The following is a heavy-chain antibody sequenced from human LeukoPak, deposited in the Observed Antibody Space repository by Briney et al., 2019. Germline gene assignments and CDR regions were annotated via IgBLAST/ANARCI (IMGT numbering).Heavy chain of an antibody. CDR3: ARDYSNYGGPHYFDY. J-gene: IGHJ4*02. D-gene: IGHD4-11*01. CDR2: ISAYNGNT. Sequence: GASVKVSCKASGYTFTSYGISWVRQAPGQGLEWMGWISAYNGNTNYAQKLQGRVTMTTDTSTSTAYMELRSLRSDDTAVYYCARDYSNYGGPHYFDYWGQGTLVTVSS. CDR1: GYTFTSYG. V-gene: IGHV1-18*01.